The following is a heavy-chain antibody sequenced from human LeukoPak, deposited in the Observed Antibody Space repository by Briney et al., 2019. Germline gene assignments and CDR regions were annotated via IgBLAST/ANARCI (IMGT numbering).Heavy chain of an antibody. J-gene: IGHJ4*02. Sequence: GGSLRLSCAASGFTFSNAWMSWVRQAPGKGLEWVGRIKSKTVVGTTDDAAPVKGRFTISRDDSTNTLYLQMNSLKTEDTAVYYCTTDSGSGFIDYWGQGTLVTLS. CDR1: GFTFSNAW. CDR3: TTDSGSGFIDY. V-gene: IGHV3-15*01. CDR2: IKSKTVVGTT. D-gene: IGHD3-22*01.